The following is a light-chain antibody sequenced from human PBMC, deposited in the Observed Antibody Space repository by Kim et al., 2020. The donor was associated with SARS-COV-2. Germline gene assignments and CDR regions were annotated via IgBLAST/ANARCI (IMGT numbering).Light chain of an antibody. CDR1: SLGRQS. V-gene: IGLV3-21*04. CDR2: YDT. Sequence: APEKTARITWRENSLGRQSVIKDQLKPGLARVLVIYYDTDRPSGIPERLSGANSGNTATLTISRVEAGDEADYYCQVWDTGSDHPIFGGGTQLTVL. CDR3: QVWDTGSDHPI. J-gene: IGLJ2*01.